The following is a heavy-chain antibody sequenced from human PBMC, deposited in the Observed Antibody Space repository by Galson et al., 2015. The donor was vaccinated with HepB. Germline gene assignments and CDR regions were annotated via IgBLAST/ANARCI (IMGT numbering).Heavy chain of an antibody. CDR2: ISSSSSYI. Sequence: SLRLSCAASGFTFSSYSMNWVRQAPGKGLEWVSSISSSSSYIYYADSVKGRFTISRDNAKNSLYLQMNSLRAEDTAVYYCARGGFRPWITIFGVVTDFDYWGQGTLVTVSS. CDR3: ARGGFRPWITIFGVVTDFDY. J-gene: IGHJ4*02. V-gene: IGHV3-21*01. D-gene: IGHD3-3*01. CDR1: GFTFSSYS.